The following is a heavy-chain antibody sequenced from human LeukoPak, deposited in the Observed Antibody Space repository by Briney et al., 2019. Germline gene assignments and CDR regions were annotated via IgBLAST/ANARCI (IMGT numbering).Heavy chain of an antibody. CDR1: GYTFTGYY. J-gene: IGHJ6*03. Sequence: ASVKVSCKASGYTFTGYYMHWVRQAPGQGLEWMGWINPNSGGTNYAQKFQGRVTMTRDTSMSTAYMELSRLRSDDTAVYYCARDPGWSSGSTLSCYYYMDVWGKGTTVTISS. V-gene: IGHV1-2*02. D-gene: IGHD1-26*01. CDR2: INPNSGGT. CDR3: ARDPGWSSGSTLSCYYYMDV.